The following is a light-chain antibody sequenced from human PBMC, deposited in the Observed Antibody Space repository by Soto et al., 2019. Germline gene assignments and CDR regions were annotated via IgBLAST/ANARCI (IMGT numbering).Light chain of an antibody. Sequence: DIQMTQSPSSLSASVGDRVTITCRASQSISSYLHWYQQKPGKAPKLLIYTASSLQSGVPSRFRGSESGTDFTLTISSLQPEDFATYYCQQSYSAPFTFGPGTKVDIK. J-gene: IGKJ3*01. CDR1: QSISSY. CDR3: QQSYSAPFT. V-gene: IGKV1-39*01. CDR2: TAS.